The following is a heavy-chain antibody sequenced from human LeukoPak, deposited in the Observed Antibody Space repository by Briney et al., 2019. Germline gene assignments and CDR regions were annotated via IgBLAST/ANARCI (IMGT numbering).Heavy chain of an antibody. V-gene: IGHV3-21*01. Sequence: GGSLRLSCAASGFTFSSYSMNWVRQAPGKGLEWVSCINFSSSYIYYADSVKGRFTISRDNAKNSLYLQMNSLRAEDTAVYYCALSPVRDSGYFDYWGQGTLVTVSS. D-gene: IGHD2/OR15-2a*01. CDR1: GFTFSSYS. J-gene: IGHJ4*02. CDR2: INFSSSYI. CDR3: ALSPVRDSGYFDY.